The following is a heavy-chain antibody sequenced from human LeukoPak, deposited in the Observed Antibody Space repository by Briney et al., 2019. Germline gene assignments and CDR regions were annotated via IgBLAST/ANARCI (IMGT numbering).Heavy chain of an antibody. D-gene: IGHD6-13*01. V-gene: IGHV4-59*12. CDR2: VHYSGST. CDR1: GDSISNYF. Sequence: PSETLSLTCTVSGDSISNYFWSWIRQPPRKGLEWMAYVHYSGSTNYNPSLKSRVTISVDTSKNQFSLKLSSVTAADTAVYYCARGFQQLAPYFDYWGQGTLVTVSS. CDR3: ARGFQQLAPYFDY. J-gene: IGHJ4*02.